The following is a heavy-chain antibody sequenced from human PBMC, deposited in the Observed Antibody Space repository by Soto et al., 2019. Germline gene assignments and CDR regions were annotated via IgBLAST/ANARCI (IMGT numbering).Heavy chain of an antibody. CDR1: GFTFSTYW. Sequence: EVQLVESGGGLVQPGGSLRLSCAASGFTFSTYWMHWVRQAPGKGLVWVSRINSDGSTTNYADSVKGRFTISRDNAKNTLYLQMNSLRGADTAVYYGASDAYYDMGVWGQGTTVTVSS. CDR3: ASDAYYDMGV. J-gene: IGHJ6*02. CDR2: INSDGSTT. V-gene: IGHV3-74*01.